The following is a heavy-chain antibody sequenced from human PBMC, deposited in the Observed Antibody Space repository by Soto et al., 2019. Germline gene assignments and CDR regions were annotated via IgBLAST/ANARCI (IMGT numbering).Heavy chain of an antibody. J-gene: IGHJ5*02. D-gene: IGHD2-21*02. CDR3: ERGDFNVGP. CDR1: GFPLTTYW. V-gene: IGHV3-74*01. CDR2: INSDGSTT. Sequence: GGSLRLSCAASGFPLTTYWMHWVRQAPGKGLVWVSRINSDGSTTGYADSVKGRFTISRDNAKNTLYLQMNSLRVEDTAVYYCERGDFNVGPWGPGPLVTVSS.